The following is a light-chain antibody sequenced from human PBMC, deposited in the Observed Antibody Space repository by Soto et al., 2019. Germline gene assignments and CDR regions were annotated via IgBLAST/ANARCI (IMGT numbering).Light chain of an antibody. J-gene: IGKJ2*01. CDR2: GAS. CDR1: QDVGIN. CDR3: HQYNYWPGT. V-gene: IGKV3-15*01. Sequence: LMTQSPAILSVSPGERVTLSCRASQDVGINLAWYQQKPGHAPRLVVYGASTRATAFPARFSGSGSGTEFTLTISSRQSEDLAVYYCHQYNYWPGTFGQGTKLEIK.